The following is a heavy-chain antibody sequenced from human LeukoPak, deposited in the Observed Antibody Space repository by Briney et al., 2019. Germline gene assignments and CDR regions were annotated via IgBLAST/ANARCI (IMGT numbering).Heavy chain of an antibody. CDR1: GYTFTGYY. J-gene: IGHJ5*02. CDR3: ARTPQWELLNWFDP. CDR2: INPNSGGT. D-gene: IGHD1-26*01. V-gene: IGHV1-2*02. Sequence: GASVTVSCKPSGYTFTGYYVHWVRQAPGQGLEWMGWINPNSGGTDFAQKFQGRVTMTRDTSISTAYMELSRLRSDDTAVYYCARTPQWELLNWFDPWGQGTLVSVSS.